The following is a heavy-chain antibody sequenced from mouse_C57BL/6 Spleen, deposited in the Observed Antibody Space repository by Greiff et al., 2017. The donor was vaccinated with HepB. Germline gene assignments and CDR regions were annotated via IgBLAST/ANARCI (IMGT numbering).Heavy chain of an antibody. CDR3: ARYYDYDGYAMDY. V-gene: IGHV5-16*01. Sequence: EVKLMESEGGLVQPGSSMKLSCTASGFTFSDYYMAWVRQVPEKGLEWVANINYDGSSTYYLDSLKSRFIISRDNAKNILYLQMSSLKSEDTATYYCARYYDYDGYAMDYWGQGTSVTVSS. J-gene: IGHJ4*01. CDR1: GFTFSDYY. CDR2: INYDGSST. D-gene: IGHD2-4*01.